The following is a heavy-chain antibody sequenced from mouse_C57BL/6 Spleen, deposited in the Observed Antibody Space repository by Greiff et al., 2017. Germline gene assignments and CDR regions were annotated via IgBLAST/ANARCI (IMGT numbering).Heavy chain of an antibody. J-gene: IGHJ3*01. V-gene: IGHV5-9-1*02. D-gene: IGHD1-3*01. CDR1: GFTFSSYA. CDR3: TREEGSSPFAY. CDR2: ISSCGDYI. Sequence: EVKLVESGEGLVKPGGSLKLSCAASGFTFSSYAMSWVRQTPEKRLEWVAYISSCGDYIYYADTVKGRVTISRDNARNTLYLQMSSLKSEDTAMYYCTREEGSSPFAYWGQGTLVTVSA.